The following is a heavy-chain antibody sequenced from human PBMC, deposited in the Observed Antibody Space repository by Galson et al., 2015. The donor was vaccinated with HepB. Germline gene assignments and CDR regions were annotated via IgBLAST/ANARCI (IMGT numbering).Heavy chain of an antibody. V-gene: IGHV3-9*01. CDR3: AKGPGILAGWFDP. CDR2: ISWNSGTI. Sequence: SLRLSCAASGFTFDDYAMHWVRQAPGKGLEWVSGISWNSGTIGYADSVKGRFTISRDNAKSSLYLQMNSLRAEDTALYYCAKGPGILAGWFDPWGQGTLVTVSS. J-gene: IGHJ5*02. CDR1: GFTFDDYA.